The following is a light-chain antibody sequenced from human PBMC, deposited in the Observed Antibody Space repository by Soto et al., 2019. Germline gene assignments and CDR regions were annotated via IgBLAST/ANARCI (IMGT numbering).Light chain of an antibody. CDR1: QSVSNNY. CDR2: GAS. Sequence: EIVLTPSPGTLSLSPGERATLSCRASQSVSNNYLAWYQPKPGQAPRLLIYGASNRATGIPDRFSGSGSGTDFTLTISRLEPEDFAVYYCQQYGTSPRTFGQGTRLEIK. CDR3: QQYGTSPRT. J-gene: IGKJ5*01. V-gene: IGKV3-20*01.